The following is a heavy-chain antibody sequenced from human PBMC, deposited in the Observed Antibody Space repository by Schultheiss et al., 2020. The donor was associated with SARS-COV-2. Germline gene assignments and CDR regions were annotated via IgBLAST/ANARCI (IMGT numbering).Heavy chain of an antibody. CDR2: IYSGGST. CDR3: ARGSAAEDYWYFDL. CDR1: GFTVSSNY. J-gene: IGHJ2*01. Sequence: GESLKISCAASGFTVSSNYMSWVRQAPGKGLEWVSVIYSGGSTYYADSVKGRFTISRDNAKNSLYLQMNSLRAEDTAVYYCARGSAAEDYWYFDLWGRGTLVTVSS. V-gene: IGHV3-66*01.